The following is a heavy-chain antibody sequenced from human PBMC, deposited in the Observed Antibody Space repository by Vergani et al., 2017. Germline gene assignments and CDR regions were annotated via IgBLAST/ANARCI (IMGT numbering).Heavy chain of an antibody. CDR3: AKRAADPQNYGMDV. V-gene: IGHV3-30*02. CDR2: IRYDGSNK. D-gene: IGHD6-25*01. J-gene: IGHJ6*02. CDR1: GFTFSSYG. Sequence: QVQLVESGGGVVQPGGSLRLSCAASGFTFSSYGMHWVRQAPGKGLEWVAFIRYDGSNKYYADSVKGRFTISRDNSKNTLYLQMNSLRAEDTAVYYCAKRAADPQNYGMDVWGQGTTVTVSS.